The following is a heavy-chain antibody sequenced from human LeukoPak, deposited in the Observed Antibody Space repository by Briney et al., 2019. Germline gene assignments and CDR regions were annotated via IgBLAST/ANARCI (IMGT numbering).Heavy chain of an antibody. CDR1: GGSISSYY. CDR2: IYYSGST. V-gene: IGHV4-59*01. Sequence: PSETLSLTCTVSGGSISSYYWSWIRQPPGKGLEWIGYIYYSGSTNYNPSLKRRVTISVDTSKNQFSLKLSSVTAADTAVYYCARAEVPYYYYGMDVWGQGTTVTVSS. J-gene: IGHJ6*02. CDR3: ARAEVPYYYYGMDV.